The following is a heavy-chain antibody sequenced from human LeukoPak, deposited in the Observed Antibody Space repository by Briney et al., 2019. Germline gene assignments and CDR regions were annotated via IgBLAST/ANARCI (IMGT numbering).Heavy chain of an antibody. V-gene: IGHV1-69*05. D-gene: IGHD3-16*02. CDR2: IIPIFGTP. CDR3: ARGRITFGGVIVIPADY. Sequence: SVKVSCKASGGTFSSYAISWVRQAPGQGLEWMGGIIPIFGTPNYAQKFHGRVTITTDESTSTAYLELRSLRSEDTAVYYCARGRITFGGVIVIPADYWGQGTLVTVSS. J-gene: IGHJ4*02. CDR1: GGTFSSYA.